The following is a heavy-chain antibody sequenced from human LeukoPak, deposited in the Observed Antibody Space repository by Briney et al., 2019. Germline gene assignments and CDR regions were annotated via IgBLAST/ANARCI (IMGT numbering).Heavy chain of an antibody. CDR2: NYYSGST. Sequence: SQTLSLTCTVSGGSISSGGYYWSWIRQHPGKGLEWIGYNYYSGSTYYNPSLKSRVTISVDTPKNQFSLKLSSVTAADTAVYYCARAARYYYYYGMDVWGQGTTVTVSS. D-gene: IGHD2-15*01. CDR1: GGSISSGGYY. CDR3: ARAARYYYYYGMDV. V-gene: IGHV4-31*03. J-gene: IGHJ6*02.